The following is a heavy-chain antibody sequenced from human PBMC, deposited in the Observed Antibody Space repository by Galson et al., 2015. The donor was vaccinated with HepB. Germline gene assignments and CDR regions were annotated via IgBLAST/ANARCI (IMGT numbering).Heavy chain of an antibody. J-gene: IGHJ4*02. V-gene: IGHV3-7*03. CDR3: ARDWNWGLDY. D-gene: IGHD7-27*01. CDR1: GFTFSPIW. CDR2: IKGDGSEE. Sequence: SLRLSCAASGFTFSPIWMSWVRQAPGKGLEWVANIKGDGSEEYYVDSVKGRFTISRDNARNSLYLQMNSQTAEDTALYYCARDWNWGLDYWGQGTLVTVPS.